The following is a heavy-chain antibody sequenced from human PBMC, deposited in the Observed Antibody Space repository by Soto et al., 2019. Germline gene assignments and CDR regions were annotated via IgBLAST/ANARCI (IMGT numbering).Heavy chain of an antibody. CDR1: GFTLSGYA. Sequence: EVQLAESGGGLAQPGGSLRLSCAASGFTLSGYAMDWVRQAPGKGLEYVSGISSNGVGTYYANSVQGRFTISRDNSKNTVYRQMGSLRPEDMAVYYCARRARSDCYYMDVWGKGTTVTLSS. J-gene: IGHJ6*03. V-gene: IGHV3-64*01. D-gene: IGHD3-10*01. CDR3: ARRARSDCYYMDV. CDR2: ISSNGVGT.